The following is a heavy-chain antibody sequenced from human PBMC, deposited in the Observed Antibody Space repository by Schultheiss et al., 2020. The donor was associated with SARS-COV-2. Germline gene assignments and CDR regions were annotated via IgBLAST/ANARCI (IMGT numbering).Heavy chain of an antibody. V-gene: IGHV4-38-2*02. CDR3: AREAFYHMDL. CDR2: IYYSGST. Sequence: SQTLSLTCAVSGYSISSGYYWSWIRQTPGKGLEWIGYIYYSGSTYYSPSLKSRVTISVDTSKNQFSLELNSVTAADTAVYYCAREAFYHMDLWGRGTTVTVSS. J-gene: IGHJ6*03. CDR1: GYSISSGYY.